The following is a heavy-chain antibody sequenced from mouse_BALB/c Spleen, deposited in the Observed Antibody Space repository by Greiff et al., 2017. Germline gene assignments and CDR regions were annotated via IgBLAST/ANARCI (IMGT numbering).Heavy chain of an antibody. D-gene: IGHD1-1*01. CDR2: ISYSGST. CDR3: GREYYGSSPCAY. Sequence: VQLKESGPGLVKPSQSLSLTCTVTGYSITSDYAWNWIRQFPGNKLEWMGYISYSGSTSYNPSLKSRISITRYTSKNQFFLQLNSVTTEDTATYYCGREYYGSSPCAYWGQGTLVTVSA. CDR1: GYSITSDYA. V-gene: IGHV3-2*02. J-gene: IGHJ3*01.